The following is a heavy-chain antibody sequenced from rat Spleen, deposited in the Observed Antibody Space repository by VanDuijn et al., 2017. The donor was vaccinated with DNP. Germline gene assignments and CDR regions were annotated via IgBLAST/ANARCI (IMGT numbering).Heavy chain of an antibody. CDR1: GFTFSDHY. Sequence: EVRLVESGGDFVQPGGSLKLSCLASGFTFSDHYMAWVRQAPSKGLEWVASISYDGGSTYYRDSVKGRFTISRDNAKSSLYLQMDSLRSEDTATYYCTTDLAYWGQGTLVTVSS. CDR3: TTDLAY. V-gene: IGHV5-20*01. J-gene: IGHJ3*01. CDR2: ISYDGGST.